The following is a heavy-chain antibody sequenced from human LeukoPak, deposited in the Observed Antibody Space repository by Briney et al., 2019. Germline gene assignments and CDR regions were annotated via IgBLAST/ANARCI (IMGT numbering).Heavy chain of an antibody. CDR2: ISGSGGST. D-gene: IGHD3-10*01. J-gene: IGHJ4*02. CDR1: GFTFSSYA. CDR3: AKDLYGSGSSPDY. V-gene: IGHV3-23*01. Sequence: GGSLRLSCAASGFTFSSYAMSWVRQAPGKGLEWVSAISGSGGSTYYADSVKGRFTISRDNSKNTLYLQMNSLRAEDTAGYYCAKDLYGSGSSPDYWGQGTLVTVSS.